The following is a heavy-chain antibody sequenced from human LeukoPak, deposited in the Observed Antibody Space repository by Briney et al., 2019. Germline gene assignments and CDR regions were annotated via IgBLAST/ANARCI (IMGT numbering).Heavy chain of an antibody. CDR2: IYYSGST. D-gene: IGHD5-12*01. CDR3: ARAPSGFIDY. Sequence: SETLSLTCTVSGGSISSSSYYWGWIRQPPGKGLEWIGSIYYSGSTYYNPSLKSRVTISVDTSKNQFSLKLSSVTAADTAVYYCARAPSGFIDYWGQGTLVTVSS. CDR1: GGSISSSSYY. V-gene: IGHV4-39*01. J-gene: IGHJ4*02.